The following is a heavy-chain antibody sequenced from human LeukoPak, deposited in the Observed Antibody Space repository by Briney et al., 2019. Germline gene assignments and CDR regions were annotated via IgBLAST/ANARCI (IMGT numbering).Heavy chain of an antibody. CDR1: GGSVSSGSYY. J-gene: IGHJ5*02. V-gene: IGHV4-61*01. CDR2: IYCSGST. Sequence: SETLSLTCTVSGGSVSSGSYYWSWIRQPPGKGLEWIGYIYCSGSTNYNPSLKSRVTISVDTSKNQFSLKLSSVTAADTAVYYCARAKGSGTNWFDPWGQGTLVTVSS. D-gene: IGHD1/OR15-1a*01. CDR3: ARAKGSGTNWFDP.